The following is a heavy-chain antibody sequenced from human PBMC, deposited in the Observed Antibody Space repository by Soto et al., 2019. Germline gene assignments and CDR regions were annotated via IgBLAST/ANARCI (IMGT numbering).Heavy chain of an antibody. CDR2: ISYDGSNK. D-gene: IGHD6-13*01. J-gene: IGHJ3*02. V-gene: IGHV3-30-3*01. CDR1: GFTFSSYA. CDR3: ARVPGYRSDAFDI. Sequence: PGGSLRLSCAASGFTFSSYAMHWVRQAPGKGLEWVAVISYDGSNKYYADSVKGRFTISRDNSKNTLYLQMNSLRAEDTAVYYCARVPGYRSDAFDIWGQGTMVTVSS.